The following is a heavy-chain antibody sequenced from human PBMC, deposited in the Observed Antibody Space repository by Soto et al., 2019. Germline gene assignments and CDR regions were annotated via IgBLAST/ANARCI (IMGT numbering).Heavy chain of an antibody. Sequence: SQTLSLTGALSGDSVSSNRAAWNWIRQSPSRGLEWLGRTYYRSKWYNDYAVSVKSRITINPDTSKNQFSLQLNSVTPEDTAVYYCARSYSSSWGNLLDPWGQRTLVTVSS. CDR3: ARSYSSSWGNLLDP. D-gene: IGHD6-13*01. J-gene: IGHJ5*02. CDR1: GDSVSSNRAA. V-gene: IGHV6-1*01. CDR2: TYYRSKWYN.